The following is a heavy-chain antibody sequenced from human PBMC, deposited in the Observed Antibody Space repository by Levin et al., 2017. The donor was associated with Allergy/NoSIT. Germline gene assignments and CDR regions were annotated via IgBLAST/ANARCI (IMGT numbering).Heavy chain of an antibody. V-gene: IGHV1-69*06. CDR1: GGTFSSYA. CDR3: ARVRKAQGSIMQPLEFDP. D-gene: IGHD3-16*01. J-gene: IGHJ5*02. Sequence: AASVKVSCKASGGTFSSYAISWVRQAPGQGLEWMGGIIPIFGTANYAQKFQGRVTITADKSTSTAYMELSSLRSEDTAVYYCARVRKAQGSIMQPLEFDPWGQGTLVTVSS. CDR2: IIPIFGTA.